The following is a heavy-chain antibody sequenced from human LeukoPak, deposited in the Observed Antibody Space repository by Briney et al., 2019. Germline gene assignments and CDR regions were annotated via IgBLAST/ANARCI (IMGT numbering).Heavy chain of an antibody. D-gene: IGHD4-4*01. Sequence: PSETLSLTCAVYGGSFSGYYWSWIRQPPGKGLEWIGEINHSGSTNYNPSLKSRVTISVDTSKNQFSLKLSSVTAADTAVYYCARGAAAMTTVTKEVAYWGQGTLVTVSS. CDR2: INHSGST. CDR1: GGSFSGYY. CDR3: ARGAAAMTTVTKEVAY. J-gene: IGHJ4*02. V-gene: IGHV4-34*01.